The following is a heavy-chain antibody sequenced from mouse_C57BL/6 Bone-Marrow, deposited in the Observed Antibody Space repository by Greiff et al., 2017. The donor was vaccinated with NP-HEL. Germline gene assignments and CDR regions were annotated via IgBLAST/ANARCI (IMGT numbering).Heavy chain of an antibody. Sequence: VQLQQSGTVLARPGASVKMSCKTSGYTFTSYWMHWVKQRPGQGLEWIGAIYPGNSDTSYNQKFKGKAKLTAVTSASTAYMELSSLTNEDSAVYYCTRYSNYGYAMDYWGQGTSVTVSS. D-gene: IGHD2-5*01. CDR2: IYPGNSDT. J-gene: IGHJ4*01. CDR3: TRYSNYGYAMDY. CDR1: GYTFTSYW. V-gene: IGHV1-5*01.